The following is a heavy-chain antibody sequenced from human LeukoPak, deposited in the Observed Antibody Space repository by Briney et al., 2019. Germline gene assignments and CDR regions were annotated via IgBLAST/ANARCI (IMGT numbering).Heavy chain of an antibody. CDR3: TRKTPGRTPFDY. CDR2: ISGSGGST. Sequence: GGSLRLSCAASGFTFSSYAMSWVRQAPGKGLEWVSAISGSGGSTYYADSVKGRFTISRDNSKNTLYLQMNSQRAEDTAVYYCTRKTPGRTPFDYWGQGILVTVSS. D-gene: IGHD2-15*01. J-gene: IGHJ4*02. CDR1: GFTFSSYA. V-gene: IGHV3-23*01.